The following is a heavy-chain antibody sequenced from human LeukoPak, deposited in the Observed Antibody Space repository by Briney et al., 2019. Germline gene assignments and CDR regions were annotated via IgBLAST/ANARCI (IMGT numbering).Heavy chain of an antibody. CDR3: AKDMRRGDTAMVTLDY. CDR1: GFTFDDYA. V-gene: IGHV3-43D*03. J-gene: IGHJ4*02. D-gene: IGHD5-18*01. Sequence: PSGGSLRLSCAASGFTFDDYAMHWVRQAPGKGLEWVSLISWDGGSTYYADSVKGRFTISRDNSKNSLYLQMNSLRAEDTTLYYCAKDMRRGDTAMVTLDYWGQGTLVTVSS. CDR2: ISWDGGST.